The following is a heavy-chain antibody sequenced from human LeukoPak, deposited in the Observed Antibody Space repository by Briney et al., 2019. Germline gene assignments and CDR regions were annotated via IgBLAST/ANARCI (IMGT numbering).Heavy chain of an antibody. CDR3: AELGITMIGGV. CDR1: GFTFSTYW. Sequence: GGSLRLSCAASGFTFSTYWMHWVRQVPGKGLVWVSRINSDETRINYADSVKGRFTISRDNAKNMLYLQMNSLRAEDTAVYYCAELGITMIGGVWGKGTTVTISS. D-gene: IGHD3-10*02. CDR2: INSDETRI. V-gene: IGHV3-74*01. J-gene: IGHJ6*04.